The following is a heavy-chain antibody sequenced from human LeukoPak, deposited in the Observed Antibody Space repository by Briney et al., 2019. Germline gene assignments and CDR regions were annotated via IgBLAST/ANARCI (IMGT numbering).Heavy chain of an antibody. Sequence: SQTLSLTCAISGDSVSSNSAAWNWLRQSPSRGLEWLGRTYYRSKWYNDYAVSVKSRITINPDTSKNQFSLQLNSVTPEDTAVYYCARSFAVAGHDAVDIWGQGTMVTVSS. V-gene: IGHV6-1*01. CDR3: ARSFAVAGHDAVDI. CDR1: GDSVSSNSAA. CDR2: TYYRSKWYN. J-gene: IGHJ3*02. D-gene: IGHD6-19*01.